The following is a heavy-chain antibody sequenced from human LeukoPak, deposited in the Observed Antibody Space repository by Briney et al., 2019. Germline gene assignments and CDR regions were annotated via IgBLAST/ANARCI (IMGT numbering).Heavy chain of an antibody. V-gene: IGHV1-69*06. CDR2: IIPIFGTA. CDR1: GGTFSSYA. D-gene: IGHD6-13*01. Sequence: ASVKVSCKASGGTFSSYAISWVRQAPGQGLEWMGGIIPIFGTANYAQKFQGRVTITADKPTSTAYMELSSLRSEDTAVYYCARRSIAAVHFDYWGQGTLVTVSS. CDR3: ARRSIAAVHFDY. J-gene: IGHJ4*02.